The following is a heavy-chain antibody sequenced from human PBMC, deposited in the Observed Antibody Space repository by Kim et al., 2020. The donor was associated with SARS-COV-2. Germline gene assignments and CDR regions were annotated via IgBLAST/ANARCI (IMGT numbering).Heavy chain of an antibody. J-gene: IGHJ6*02. Sequence: SETLSLTCAVYGGSFSGYYWSWIRQPPGKGLEWIGEINHSGSTNYNPSLKSRVTISVDTSKNQFSLKLSSVTAADTAVYYCARKELWYYYGMDVWGQGTT. D-gene: IGHD1-7*01. CDR3: ARKELWYYYGMDV. CDR1: GGSFSGYY. CDR2: INHSGST. V-gene: IGHV4-34*01.